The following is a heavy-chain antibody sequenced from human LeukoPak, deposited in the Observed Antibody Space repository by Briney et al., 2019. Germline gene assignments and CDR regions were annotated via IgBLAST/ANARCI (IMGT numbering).Heavy chain of an antibody. Sequence: GGSLRLSCAASGFTVSSNSMSWVRQAPGKGLEWVSVIYSGGTTYYADSVKGRFTISKDNSKNTLYLQMNSLRAEDTAVYYCARDLYVDVVAPSGMDVWGQGTTVTVSS. J-gene: IGHJ6*02. V-gene: IGHV3-66*01. CDR2: IYSGGTT. D-gene: IGHD5-12*01. CDR3: ARDLYVDVVAPSGMDV. CDR1: GFTVSSNS.